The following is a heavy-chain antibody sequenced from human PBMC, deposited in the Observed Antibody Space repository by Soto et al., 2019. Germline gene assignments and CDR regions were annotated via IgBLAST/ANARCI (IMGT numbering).Heavy chain of an antibody. CDR2: IIPLFGTA. CDR1: GGTFSSYA. Sequence: VKVSCKASGGTFSSYAIDWVRRAPGQGLEWMGGIIPLFGTAKHAQKFQGRITITADESTRAAYMELRSLRSEDTAVYYCARGVHDDSSGYYYFYWGQGTLVTVSS. D-gene: IGHD3-22*01. CDR3: ARGVHDDSSGYYYFY. V-gene: IGHV1-69*13. J-gene: IGHJ4*02.